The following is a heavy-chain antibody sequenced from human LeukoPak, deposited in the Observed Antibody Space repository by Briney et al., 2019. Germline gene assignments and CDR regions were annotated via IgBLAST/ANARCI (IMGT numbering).Heavy chain of an antibody. J-gene: IGHJ4*02. V-gene: IGHV4-34*01. CDR1: VGSFSGYY. Sequence: PPETLSLTCAVYVGSFSGYYWSWIRQPPGKGLEWIGEINHSGSTNYNPSLKSRVTISVDTSKNQFSLKLGSVTAADTAVNYCARGGPGDYWGQGTLVTVSS. CDR3: ARGGPGDY. CDR2: INHSGST.